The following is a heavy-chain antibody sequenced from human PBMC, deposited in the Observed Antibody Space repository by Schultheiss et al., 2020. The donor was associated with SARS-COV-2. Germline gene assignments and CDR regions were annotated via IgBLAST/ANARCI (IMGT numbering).Heavy chain of an antibody. CDR3: ARADDYGGNSLDH. Sequence: GGSLRLSCAASGFPFSTYDMHWVRQAPGKGLEWVSAISGSGGSTYYADSVKGRFTISRDNSKNTLYLQMNSLRAEDTAVYYCARADDYGGNSLDHWGQGTLVTVSS. J-gene: IGHJ4*02. CDR1: GFPFSTYD. D-gene: IGHD4-23*01. CDR2: ISGSGGST. V-gene: IGHV3-23*01.